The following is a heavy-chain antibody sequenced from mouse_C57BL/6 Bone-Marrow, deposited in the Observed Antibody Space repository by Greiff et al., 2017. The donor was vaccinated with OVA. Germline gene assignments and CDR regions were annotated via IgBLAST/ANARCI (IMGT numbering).Heavy chain of an antibody. CDR3: ARRQAAWFAY. Sequence: QVQLQQSGPELVKPGASVKISCKASGYAFSSSWMNWVKQRPGKGLEWIGRIYPGDGDTNYNGKFKGKATLTADKSSSTAYMQLSSLTSEDSAVYFCARRQAAWFAYWGQGTLVTVSA. V-gene: IGHV1-82*01. CDR1: GYAFSSSW. J-gene: IGHJ3*01. CDR2: IYPGDGDT. D-gene: IGHD3-2*02.